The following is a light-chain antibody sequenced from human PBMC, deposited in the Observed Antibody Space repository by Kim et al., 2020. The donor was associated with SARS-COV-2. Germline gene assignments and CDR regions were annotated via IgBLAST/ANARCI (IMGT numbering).Light chain of an antibody. Sequence: SASVGDRVTNTCRASQDISSYLAWFQQRPGKAPKSLIGAASSLQSGVPSRFSGRGSGTVFTLTISSLQPEDFATYHCQQYYSYPYTFGQGTKLEI. CDR3: QQYYSYPYT. J-gene: IGKJ2*01. CDR2: AAS. V-gene: IGKV1-16*01. CDR1: QDISSY.